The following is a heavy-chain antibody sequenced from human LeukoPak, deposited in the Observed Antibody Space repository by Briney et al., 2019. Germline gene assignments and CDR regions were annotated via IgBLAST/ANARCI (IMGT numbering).Heavy chain of an antibody. V-gene: IGHV4-30-4*01. CDR3: ARANNGDYVFDY. J-gene: IGHJ4*02. Sequence: SETLSLTCTVSVGSISRGDYYWSWIRQPPGKGLEWHGYIYYSGSTYYNPSLKSRVTISVDTSKNQFSLKLSSVTAADTAVYYWARANNGDYVFDYWGQGTLVTVSS. CDR1: VGSISRGDYY. D-gene: IGHD4-17*01. CDR2: IYYSGST.